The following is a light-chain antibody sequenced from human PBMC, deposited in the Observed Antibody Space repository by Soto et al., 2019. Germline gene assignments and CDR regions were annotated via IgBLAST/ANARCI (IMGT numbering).Light chain of an antibody. J-gene: IGLJ1*01. CDR2: NVS. CDR3: CSYAGSYTYV. Sequence: QSVLTQPRSVSGSPGQSVTISCTGSSXXVGYYNYVSWYQQHPGKAPKVNIYNVSKRPAGVPDRFPGSKSGNTASLTISGLQAEDEADYYWCSYAGSYTYVFGNGTKVTLI. CDR1: SXXVGYYNY. V-gene: IGLV2-11*01.